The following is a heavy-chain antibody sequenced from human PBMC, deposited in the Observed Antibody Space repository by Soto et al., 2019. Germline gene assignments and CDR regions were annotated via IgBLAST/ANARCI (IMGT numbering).Heavy chain of an antibody. Sequence: PGWSLSLFCQASGFSFTTYAMSWVRQPAGRGLGWVAAISGSGRSTYYADSVKGRFAISRDNSKNTLYLQMNSLRAEDTAIYYGANVDTAMVCHFDYSGRGTMVTVSS. CDR2: ISGSGRST. CDR3: ANVDTAMVCHFDY. V-gene: IGHV3-23*01. CDR1: GFSFTTYA. J-gene: IGHJ4*02. D-gene: IGHD5-18*01.